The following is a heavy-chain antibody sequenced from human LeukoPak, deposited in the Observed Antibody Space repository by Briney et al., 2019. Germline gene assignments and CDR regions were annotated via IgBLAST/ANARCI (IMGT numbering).Heavy chain of an antibody. Sequence: GGSLRLSCAASGFTFSSYSMNWVRQAPGRGLELVSSISSSSSYIYYADSVKGRFTISRDNAKNSLYLQMNSLGAEDTAVYYCARAVRQWLPTDWFDPWGQGTLVTVSS. CDR1: GFTFSSYS. CDR3: ARAVRQWLPTDWFDP. V-gene: IGHV3-21*01. J-gene: IGHJ5*02. D-gene: IGHD6-19*01. CDR2: ISSSSSYI.